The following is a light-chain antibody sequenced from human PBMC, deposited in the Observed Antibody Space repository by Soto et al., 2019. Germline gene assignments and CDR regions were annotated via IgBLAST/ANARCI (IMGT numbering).Light chain of an antibody. J-gene: IGKJ4*02. V-gene: IGKV3-11*01. CDR1: EILYNF. CDR3: THRTKWPLT. CDR2: DAF. Sequence: DIVLTQAPATLSLSPGEIATLSCRASEILYNFLAWYQLRPGQVPRLLISDAFNRATGVPARFNGSGSGTDFTLTIDNVEPEDSALYFYTHRTKWPLTFGGGTQVDI.